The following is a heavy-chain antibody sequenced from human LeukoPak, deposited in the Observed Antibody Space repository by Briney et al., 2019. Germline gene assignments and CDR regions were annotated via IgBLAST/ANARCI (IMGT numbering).Heavy chain of an antibody. CDR1: GYTFTSYD. CDR2: MNPNSGNT. J-gene: IGHJ4*02. CDR3: ARGDGSYYEPYFDY. Sequence: ASVKVSCKASGYTFTSYDINWVRQATGQGLEWMGWMNPNSGNTGYAQKFQGRVTMTRNTSISTAYMELSSLRSEDTAVYYCARGDGSYYEPYFDYWGRGTLVTVSS. D-gene: IGHD1-26*01. V-gene: IGHV1-8*01.